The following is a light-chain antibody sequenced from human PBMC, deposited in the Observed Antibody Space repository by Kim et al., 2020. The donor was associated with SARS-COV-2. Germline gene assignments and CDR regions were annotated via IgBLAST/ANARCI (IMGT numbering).Light chain of an antibody. V-gene: IGKV1-33*01. CDR3: EETDEFPHT. CDR2: GAS. Sequence: DVQLTQSPSSLSASVGDRVTITCQASQHISEDLNWYQQTPGKAPKLLVYGASNLEAGVPSRFSGSGSGTHFTLTVNSLQPEDIGTYFCEETDEFPHTFGQGTKVDIK. CDR1: QHISED. J-gene: IGKJ2*01.